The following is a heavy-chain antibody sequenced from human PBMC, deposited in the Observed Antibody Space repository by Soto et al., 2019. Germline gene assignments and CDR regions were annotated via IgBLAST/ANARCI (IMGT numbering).Heavy chain of an antibody. J-gene: IGHJ4*02. D-gene: IGHD3-22*01. CDR3: AKPRIDVVVIPRHGFEY. CDR2: LSYDGTKK. V-gene: IGHV3-30*18. CDR1: GFTMSSYA. Sequence: QVQLVESGGGVVQPGRSLSLSCRVSGFTMSSYAMHCVRQAPGKGLEWVALLSYDGTKKYYADSVEGRFTISRDISSNTLFLHLSNLRGQDTNVYYCAKPRIDVVVIPRHGFEYWGQGTLVTVSS.